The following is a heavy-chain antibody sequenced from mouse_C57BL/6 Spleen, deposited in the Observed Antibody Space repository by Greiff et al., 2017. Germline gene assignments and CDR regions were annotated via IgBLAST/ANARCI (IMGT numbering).Heavy chain of an antibody. D-gene: IGHD1-1*01. CDR2: ISSGGSYT. J-gene: IGHJ1*03. CDR1: GFTFSSYG. V-gene: IGHV5-6*01. CDR3: ARQPLYYGTWYFDV. Sequence: EVQLVESGGDLVKPGGSLKLSCAASGFTFSSYGMSWVRQTPDKRLEWVATISSGGSYTYYPDSVKGRFTISRDNAKNTLYLQMSSLKSEDTAMYYCARQPLYYGTWYFDVWGTGTTVTVSS.